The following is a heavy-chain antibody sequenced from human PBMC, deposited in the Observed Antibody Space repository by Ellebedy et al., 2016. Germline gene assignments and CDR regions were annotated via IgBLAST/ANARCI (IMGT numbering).Heavy chain of an antibody. Sequence: GESLKISXAASGFTFSSFGMYWLRQAPGKGLEWVAVISYDESHKYYAESVKGRFTISRDNSKNTVSLQMNSLRAEDTAVYYCAGGELLSLFDYWGQGTLVTVSS. CDR2: ISYDESHK. CDR3: AGGELLSLFDY. V-gene: IGHV3-30*03. J-gene: IGHJ4*02. CDR1: GFTFSSFG. D-gene: IGHD3-10*01.